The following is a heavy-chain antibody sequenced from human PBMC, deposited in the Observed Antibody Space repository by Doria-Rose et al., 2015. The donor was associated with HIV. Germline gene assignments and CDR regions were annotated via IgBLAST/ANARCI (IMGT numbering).Heavy chain of an antibody. CDR2: IYSDGRT. D-gene: IGHD3-16*01. J-gene: IGHJ4*02. CDR3: ARDSFQSWAY. Sequence: VQLVQSGGGLVQPGGSLRLSCAASGFTVSSNYMSWVRQAPGKGLEWVSVIYSDGRTYYADSVKGRFTVSRDNSKNTLYLQINSLRAEDTAVYYCARDSFQSWAYWGQGTLVTVSS. CDR1: GFTVSSNY. V-gene: IGHV3-66*01.